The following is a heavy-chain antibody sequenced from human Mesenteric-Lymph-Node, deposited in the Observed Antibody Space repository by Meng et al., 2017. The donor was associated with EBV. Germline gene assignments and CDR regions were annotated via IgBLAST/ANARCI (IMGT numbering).Heavy chain of an antibody. V-gene: IGHV4-30-2*01. CDR1: GGSISSGDYS. CDR2: IYHSGST. J-gene: IGHJ4*02. CDR3: ARGGSYGTRSFDY. Sequence: QVQLQESGPGLVKPSQTLSLTCAVSGGSISSGDYSWSWIRQPPGKGLEWIGYIYHSGSTYYNPSLKSRVTISVDRSKNQFSLKLSSVTAADTAVYYCARGGSYGTRSFDYWGQGTLVTVSS. D-gene: IGHD5-18*01.